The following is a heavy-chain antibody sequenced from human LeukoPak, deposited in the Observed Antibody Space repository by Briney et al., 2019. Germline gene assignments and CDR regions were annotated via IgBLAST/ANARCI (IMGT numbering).Heavy chain of an antibody. Sequence: ASVKVSCKASGYTFTSYDINWVRQATGQGLEWMGWMNPNSGNTGYAQKLQGRVTITRNTSISTAYMELSSLRSEYTAVYYCAKAGPSRSRPFDYWGKGTRVTVFS. CDR2: MNPNSGNT. J-gene: IGHJ4*02. V-gene: IGHV1-8*03. CDR1: GYTFTSYD. D-gene: IGHD6-6*01. CDR3: AKAGPSRSRPFDY.